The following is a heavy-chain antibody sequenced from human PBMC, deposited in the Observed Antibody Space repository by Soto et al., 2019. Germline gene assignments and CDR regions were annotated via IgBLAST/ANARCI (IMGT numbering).Heavy chain of an antibody. CDR1: GDSLTRNY. CDR3: ARTLSGGFDY. CDR2: IHNGRST. V-gene: IGHV4-59*01. Sequence: QVQLQESGPGLVKPSETLSLTCTVSGDSLTRNYWSWIRQPPGKGLEWPAYIHNGRSTNYNPSLISRVSISLDTSKSQFSMNLNSVTAADTAVYYCARTLSGGFDYWGQGTLVTVSS. J-gene: IGHJ4*02.